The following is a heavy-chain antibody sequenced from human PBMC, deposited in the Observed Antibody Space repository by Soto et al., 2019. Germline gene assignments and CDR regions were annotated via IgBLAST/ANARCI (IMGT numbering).Heavy chain of an antibody. CDR2: ISAYNGNT. J-gene: IGHJ4*02. D-gene: IGHD3-22*01. V-gene: IGHV1-18*01. Sequence: ASVKVSCKASGYTFTSYGISWVRQAPGQGLEWMGWISAYNGNTNYAQKLQGRVTMTTDTSTSTAYMELRSLRSDDTAVYYCAREVYYYDSSGSPAGYWGQGTLVTVPQ. CDR3: AREVYYYDSSGSPAGY. CDR1: GYTFTSYG.